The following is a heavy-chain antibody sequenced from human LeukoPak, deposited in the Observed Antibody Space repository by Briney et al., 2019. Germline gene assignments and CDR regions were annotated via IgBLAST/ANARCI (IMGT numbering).Heavy chain of an antibody. CDR1: GFTFSTHS. J-gene: IGHJ5*02. CDR3: ARVGGDGLVLRSNWFDP. V-gene: IGHV3-21*01. Sequence: GGSLRLSCAATGFTFSTHSMNWVRQAPGKGLEWVSSITRGSDYIYYADSVKGRFTISRDNAKNALYLQMNTLRAEDTAVYYCARVGGDGLVLRSNWFDPWGQGTLVTVSS. CDR2: ITRGSDYI. D-gene: IGHD2-21*02.